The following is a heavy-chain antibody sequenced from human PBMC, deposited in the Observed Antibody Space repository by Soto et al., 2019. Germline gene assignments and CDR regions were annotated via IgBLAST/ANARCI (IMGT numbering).Heavy chain of an antibody. CDR2: ISSSSSTI. Sequence: GGSLRLSCEASGFTFSSYVMSWVRQAPGKGLEWVSYISSSSSTIYSAASVKGRFTISRDNAKNSLFLQMNSLRDEDTAVYYCARGNWNYPYSGMDVWGQGTTVTVSS. D-gene: IGHD1-7*01. CDR3: ARGNWNYPYSGMDV. J-gene: IGHJ6*02. V-gene: IGHV3-48*02. CDR1: GFTFSSYV.